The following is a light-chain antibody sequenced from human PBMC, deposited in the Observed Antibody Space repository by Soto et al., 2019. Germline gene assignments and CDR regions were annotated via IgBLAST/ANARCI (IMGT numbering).Light chain of an antibody. J-gene: IGLJ2*01. V-gene: IGLV2-14*01. Sequence: QSVLTQPDSVSGSPGQSITISCTGTSSDVGGYNYVSWYQQHPGKAPKLMIYDVSNRPSGVSNRFSGSKSGNTASLTISGLQAEDVADYYCSSYTSSSTVVFGGGTKLTVL. CDR2: DVS. CDR3: SSYTSSSTVV. CDR1: SSDVGGYNY.